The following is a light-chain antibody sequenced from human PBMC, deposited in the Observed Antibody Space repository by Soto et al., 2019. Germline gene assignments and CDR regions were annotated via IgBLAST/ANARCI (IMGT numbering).Light chain of an antibody. V-gene: IGKV3-20*01. CDR3: QQYGSSRWT. J-gene: IGKJ1*01. CDR1: QSVSSTY. Sequence: EIVLTQSPDTLSLFPGERATLSCRASQSVSSTYLAWYQQKLGQAPRLLIFGASSRATGIPDRFSGSGSGTDFTLTISRLEAEAFAVYYCQQYGSSRWTFGQGTKVEIK. CDR2: GAS.